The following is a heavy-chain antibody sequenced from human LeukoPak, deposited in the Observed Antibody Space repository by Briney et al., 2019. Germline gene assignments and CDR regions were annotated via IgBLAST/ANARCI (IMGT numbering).Heavy chain of an antibody. CDR1: GFTFSSYA. CDR2: ISYDGSNK. Sequence: GGSLRLSCAASGFTFSSYAMYWVRQAPGKGLEWVAVISYDGSNKYYADSVKGRFTISRDNSKNTLYLQMNSLRAEDTGVYYCAREDYGEHYFDYWGQGTLVTVFS. D-gene: IGHD4-17*01. J-gene: IGHJ4*02. CDR3: AREDYGEHYFDY. V-gene: IGHV3-30-3*01.